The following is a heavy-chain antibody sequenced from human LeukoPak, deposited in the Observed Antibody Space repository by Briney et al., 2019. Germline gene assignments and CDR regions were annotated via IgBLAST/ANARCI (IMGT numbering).Heavy chain of an antibody. D-gene: IGHD4-17*01. Sequence: SETLSLTCAVSGGSIGSGGYSWSWIRQPPGKGLEWIGYIYHSGSTYYNPSLKSRVTISVDRSKNQFSLKLSSVTAADTAVYYCARDYGDYGNWFDPWGQGTLVTVSS. CDR3: ARDYGDYGNWFDP. J-gene: IGHJ5*02. CDR1: GGSIGSGGYS. V-gene: IGHV4-30-2*01. CDR2: IYHSGST.